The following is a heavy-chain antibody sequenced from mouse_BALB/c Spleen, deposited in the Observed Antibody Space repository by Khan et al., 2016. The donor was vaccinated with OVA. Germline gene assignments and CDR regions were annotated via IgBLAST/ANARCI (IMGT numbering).Heavy chain of an antibody. CDR2: VDPFSGGT. CDR3: TGHGYAAWFTY. D-gene: IGHD2-2*01. CDR1: GYSFTTYY. Sequence: VQLQQSGPELMKPGASVKISCKASGYSFTTYYLHWVMQSHGESLEWIGYVDPFSGGTTFNQKFKGKATLTVDKSSSTAYMHLSNLTSEDSAVYYCTGHGYAAWFTYWGQGTLVTVSA. V-gene: IGHV1S135*01. J-gene: IGHJ3*01.